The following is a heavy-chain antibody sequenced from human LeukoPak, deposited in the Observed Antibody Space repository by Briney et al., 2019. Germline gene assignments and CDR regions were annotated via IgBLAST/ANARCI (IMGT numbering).Heavy chain of an antibody. Sequence: PGGSLRLSCAASGFTFSSYAMSWVRQAPGKGLEWVSAISGSGGSTYYADSVKGRFTISRDNSKNTLYLQMNSLRAEDTAVDYCARAFGDQPDYYYGMDVWGQGTTVTVSS. V-gene: IGHV3-23*01. CDR3: ARAFGDQPDYYYGMDV. D-gene: IGHD3-16*01. CDR2: ISGSGGST. CDR1: GFTFSSYA. J-gene: IGHJ6*02.